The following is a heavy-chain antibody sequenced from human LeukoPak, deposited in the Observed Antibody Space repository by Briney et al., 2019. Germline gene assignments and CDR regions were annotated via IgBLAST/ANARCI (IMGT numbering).Heavy chain of an antibody. J-gene: IGHJ4*02. V-gene: IGHV4-59*01. D-gene: IGHD1-20*01. CDR2: LYHSGST. CDR3: ARAGIIGTTQDY. Sequence: SETLSLTCTVSSDSISSYYWSWIRQPPGKGLEWIGYLYHSGSTSYNPSLKSRVTISVDTSKNQFSLKLRSVTAADTAVYYCARAGIIGTTQDYWGQGTLVTVSS. CDR1: SDSISSYY.